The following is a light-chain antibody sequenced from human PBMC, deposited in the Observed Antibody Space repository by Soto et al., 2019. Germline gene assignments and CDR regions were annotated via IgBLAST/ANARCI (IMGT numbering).Light chain of an antibody. J-gene: IGKJ5*01. CDR3: QQYGSSPIA. CDR1: QSVSSSS. V-gene: IGKV3-20*01. CDR2: GAS. Sequence: EIVLTQSPGTLSLSPGERATLSCRASQSVSSSSLAWYQHQPGQAPRLLVYGASSRATGIPDRFSGSGSGTDFTLTISRLEPEDFAVYYCQQYGSSPIAFGQGTRLEIK.